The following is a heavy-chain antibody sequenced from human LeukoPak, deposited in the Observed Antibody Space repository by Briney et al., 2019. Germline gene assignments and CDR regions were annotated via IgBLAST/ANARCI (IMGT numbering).Heavy chain of an antibody. D-gene: IGHD1-26*01. CDR2: ISYDGSNK. V-gene: IGHV3-30*03. J-gene: IGHJ4*02. CDR1: GFTFSSYG. CDR3: ARTSGATTWGPFDY. Sequence: GGSLRLSCAASGFTFSSYGMHWVRQAPGKGLEWVAVISYDGSNKYYADSVKGRFTISRDNSKNTLYLQMNSLRAEDTAVYYCARTSGATTWGPFDYWGQGTLVTVSS.